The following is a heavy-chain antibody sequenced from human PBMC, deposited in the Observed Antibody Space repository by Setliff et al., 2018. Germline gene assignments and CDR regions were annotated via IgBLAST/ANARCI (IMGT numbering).Heavy chain of an antibody. J-gene: IGHJ4*02. D-gene: IGHD6-13*01. CDR3: ARGHSSSWYGCFDY. Sequence: PSETLSLTCAVYGGSFSTYYWIWIRQAPGKGLEWIGYIYYGGSTNYNPSLNSRVAISVDTSENQFSLRLNSVTAADTAVYYCARGHSSSWYGCFDYWGQGTLVTVSS. V-gene: IGHV4-59*01. CDR1: GGSFSTYY. CDR2: IYYGGST.